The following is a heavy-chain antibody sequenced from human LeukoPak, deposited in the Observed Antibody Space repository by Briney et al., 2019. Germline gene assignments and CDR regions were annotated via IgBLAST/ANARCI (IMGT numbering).Heavy chain of an antibody. J-gene: IGHJ4*02. CDR3: ARDQVASGGFELCSFDY. D-gene: IGHD2-15*01. CDR1: GFSFTNYS. Sequence: KPGGSLRLSCAASGFSFTNYSMNWVRQAPGKGLEWVSSIISTSSHIYYADSVKGRFTISRDNAKNSLYLQMNSLRADDTAIYYCARDQVASGGFELCSFDYWGQGTLVTVSS. V-gene: IGHV3-21*01. CDR2: IISTSSHI.